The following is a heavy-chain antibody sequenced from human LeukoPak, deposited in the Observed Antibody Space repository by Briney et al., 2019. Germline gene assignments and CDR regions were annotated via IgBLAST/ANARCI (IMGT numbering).Heavy chain of an antibody. CDR2: IKQDGSEK. V-gene: IGHV3-7*01. Sequence: GGSLRLSCAASGFTFSRYWMNWVRQAPGKGLECVATIKQDGSEKHYVDSVKGRFTTSRDNAKNSLYLQMHSLRAEDTAVYYCARAYGSGTYYSYYYLDVWGKGTTVTVSS. J-gene: IGHJ6*03. CDR1: GFTFSRYW. CDR3: ARAYGSGTYYSYYYLDV. D-gene: IGHD3-10*01.